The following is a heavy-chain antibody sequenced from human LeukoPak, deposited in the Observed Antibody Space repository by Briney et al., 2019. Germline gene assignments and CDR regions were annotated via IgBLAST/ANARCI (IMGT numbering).Heavy chain of an antibody. Sequence: ASVKVSCKASGYTFTSYGIGWVRQPPAQGLEWEGCISAYNGNTNYAQKLQGRVTMTTDTSTSTAYMELRSLRSDDTAVYYCTREAGYCSGGSCYADYWGQGTLVTVSS. D-gene: IGHD2-15*01. V-gene: IGHV1-18*01. CDR3: TREAGYCSGGSCYADY. J-gene: IGHJ4*02. CDR2: ISAYNGNT. CDR1: GYTFTSYG.